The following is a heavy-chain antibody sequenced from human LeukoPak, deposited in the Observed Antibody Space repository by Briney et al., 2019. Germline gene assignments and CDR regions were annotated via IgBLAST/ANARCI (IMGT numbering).Heavy chain of an antibody. V-gene: IGHV1-2*02. CDR2: INPNSGGT. J-gene: IGHJ4*02. D-gene: IGHD3-10*01. Sequence: ASVKVSCKASGYTFTDYWMHWVRQAPGQGREWMGWINPNSGGTKYAQKFQGRVTMTRDTSISTAYMELSRLRSDDTAMYYCAPGGAIDYWGQGTLVTVSS. CDR3: APGGAIDY. CDR1: GYTFTDYW.